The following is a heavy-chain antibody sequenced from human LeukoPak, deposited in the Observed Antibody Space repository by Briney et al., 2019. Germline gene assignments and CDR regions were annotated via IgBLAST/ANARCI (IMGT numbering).Heavy chain of an antibody. CDR2: ISSSSSYI. CDR1: GFTFSSYS. V-gene: IGHV3-21*01. D-gene: IGHD5-18*01. Sequence: GGSLRLSCAASGFTFSSYSMNWVRQAPGKGLEWVSSISSSSSYIYYADSVKGRFTISRDNAKNSLYLQMNSLRAKDTAVYYCARAGVDTAMVTEYFDYWGQGTLVTVSS. J-gene: IGHJ4*02. CDR3: ARAGVDTAMVTEYFDY.